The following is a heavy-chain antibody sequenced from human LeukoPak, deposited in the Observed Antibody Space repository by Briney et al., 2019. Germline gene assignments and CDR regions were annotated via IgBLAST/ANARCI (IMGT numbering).Heavy chain of an antibody. Sequence: SETLSLTCTVSGGSISSSGYYWGWIRQPPGKGLEWIGSIYYSGSTYYNPSLKSRVTISVDTSKNQFSLKLSSVTAADTAVYYCARGGYFDYWGQGTLVTVSS. CDR3: ARGGYFDY. CDR2: IYYSGST. J-gene: IGHJ4*02. V-gene: IGHV4-39*07. CDR1: GGSISSSGYY.